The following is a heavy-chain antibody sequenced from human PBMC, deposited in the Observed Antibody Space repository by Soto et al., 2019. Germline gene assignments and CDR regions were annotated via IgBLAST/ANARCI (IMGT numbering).Heavy chain of an antibody. CDR3: ARGGDYGDHIWEFGDDAFDI. V-gene: IGHV4-31*03. D-gene: IGHD4-17*01. J-gene: IGHJ3*02. CDR1: GGSISSGGYY. Sequence: KQSQTLSLTCTVSGGSISSGGYYWSWIRQHPGKGLEWIGYIYYSGSTYYNPSLKSRVTISVDTSKNQFSLKLSSVTAADTAVYYCARGGDYGDHIWEFGDDAFDIWGQGTMVTVSS. CDR2: IYYSGST.